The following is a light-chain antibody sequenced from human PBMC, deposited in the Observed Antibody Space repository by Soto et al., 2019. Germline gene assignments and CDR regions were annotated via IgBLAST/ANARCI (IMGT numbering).Light chain of an antibody. CDR1: SSDVGDYNY. CDR2: EVS. V-gene: IGLV2-8*01. Sequence: QSALTQPPSSSGSPGQSVTISCTGTSSDVGDYNYVSWFQQHPGKAPKLIISEVSKRPSGVPDRFSGSKSGNTAPLTVSGLQAEDEADYYCSSYAASNILLFGGGTKLTVL. J-gene: IGLJ3*02. CDR3: SSYAASNILL.